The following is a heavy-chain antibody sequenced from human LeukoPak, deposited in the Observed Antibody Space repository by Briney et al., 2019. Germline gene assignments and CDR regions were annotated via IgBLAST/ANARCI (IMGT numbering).Heavy chain of an antibody. CDR2: IIPIFGTA. J-gene: IGHJ4*02. CDR3: AREERGSTAALR. CDR1: GGTFSSYA. V-gene: IGHV1-69*06. Sequence: SVKVSCKASGGTFSSYAISWVRQAPGQGLEGMGGIIPIFGTANYAQKFQGRVTITADKSTSTAYMELSSLRSEDTAVYYCAREERGSTAALRWGLGTLVTVSS. D-gene: IGHD6-6*01.